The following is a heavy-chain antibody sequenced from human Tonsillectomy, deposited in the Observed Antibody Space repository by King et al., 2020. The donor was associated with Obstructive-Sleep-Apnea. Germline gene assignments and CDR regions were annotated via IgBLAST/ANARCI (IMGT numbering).Heavy chain of an antibody. Sequence: VQLVESGGGLVKPGGSLRLSCAASGFTFSSSTMNWVRKAPGKGLEWVSSISSTSSYIYYADSMKGRFTISRDNARNSLYLQMNSLRAEDTAVYYGAMSAGTSSYFDFWGQRTLVTVSS. CDR3: AMSAGTSSYFDF. CDR1: GFTFSSST. V-gene: IGHV3-21*01. CDR2: ISSTSSYI. J-gene: IGHJ4*02. D-gene: IGHD1-7*01.